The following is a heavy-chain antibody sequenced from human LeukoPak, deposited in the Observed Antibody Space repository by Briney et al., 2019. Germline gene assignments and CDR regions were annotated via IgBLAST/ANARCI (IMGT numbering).Heavy chain of an antibody. V-gene: IGHV3-21*01. CDR1: GFTFSSYS. D-gene: IGHD3-3*01. CDR2: ISSSSSYI. J-gene: IGHJ1*01. CDR3: ARDTRSYDYDFWSGIEYFQH. Sequence: GGSLRLSCAVSGFTFSSYSMNWVRQAPGKGLEWVSSISSSSSYIYYADSVKGRFTISRDNAKNSLYLQMNSLRAEDTAVYYCARDTRSYDYDFWSGIEYFQHWGQGTLVTVSS.